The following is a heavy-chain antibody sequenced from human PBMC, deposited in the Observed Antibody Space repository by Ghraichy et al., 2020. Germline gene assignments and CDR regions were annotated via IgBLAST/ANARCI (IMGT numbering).Heavy chain of an antibody. D-gene: IGHD3-9*01. Sequence: VSLKVSSKASGYTFSDYAINWVRLATGQGPEWMGWMNPNTGDTGYAPKFQGRVSMTRDTSENTAYLEVSSLRSEDTAVYYCARRSDWNFSGLDVWGQGTTVTVSS. J-gene: IGHJ6*02. CDR2: MNPNTGDT. CDR3: ARRSDWNFSGLDV. CDR1: GYTFSDYA. V-gene: IGHV1-8*02.